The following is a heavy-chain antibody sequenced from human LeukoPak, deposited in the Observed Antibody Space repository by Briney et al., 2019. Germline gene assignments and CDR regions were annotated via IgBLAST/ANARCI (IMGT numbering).Heavy chain of an antibody. CDR1: GDSISSSSYY. V-gene: IGHV4-39*01. J-gene: IGHJ4*02. D-gene: IGHD6-19*01. CDR2: IYYSGST. Sequence: SETLSLTCTVSGDSISSSSYYWAWIRQPPGKGLEWIGSIYYSGSTYYNPSLKSRVTISVDTSKNQFSLKLNSVTAADTAVYYCARLYSSGWSFDYWGQGTLVTVSS. CDR3: ARLYSSGWSFDY.